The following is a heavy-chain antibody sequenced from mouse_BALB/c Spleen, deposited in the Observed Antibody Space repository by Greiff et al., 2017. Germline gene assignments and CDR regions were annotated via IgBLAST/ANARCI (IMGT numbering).Heavy chain of an antibody. CDR1: GFTFSSFG. J-gene: IGHJ2*01. D-gene: IGHD2-2*01. Sequence: EVQGVESGGGLVQPGGSRKLSCAASGFTFSSFGMHWVRQAPEKGLEWVAYISSGSSTIYYADTVKGRFTISRDNPKNTLFLQMTSLRSEDTAMYYCARGYDGFDYWGQGTTLTVSS. V-gene: IGHV5-17*02. CDR3: ARGYDGFDY. CDR2: ISSGSSTI.